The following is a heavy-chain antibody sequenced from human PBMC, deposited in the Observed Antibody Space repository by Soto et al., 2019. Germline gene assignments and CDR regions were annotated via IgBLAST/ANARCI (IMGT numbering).Heavy chain of an antibody. D-gene: IGHD6-19*01. J-gene: IGHJ4*02. V-gene: IGHV1-2*02. Sequence: ASVKVSCKASGYTFTGYYMHWVRQAPGQGLEWMGWINPNSGGTNYAQKFQGRVTMTRDTPISTAYMELSRLRSDDTAVYYCAREMQWLVLYYFDYWGQGTLVTVSS. CDR2: INPNSGGT. CDR3: AREMQWLVLYYFDY. CDR1: GYTFTGYY.